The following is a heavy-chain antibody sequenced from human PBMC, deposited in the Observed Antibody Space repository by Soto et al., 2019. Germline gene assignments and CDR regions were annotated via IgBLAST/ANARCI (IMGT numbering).Heavy chain of an antibody. J-gene: IGHJ4*02. CDR2: MYYTGST. V-gene: IGHV4-59*02. Sequence: SETLSLTCTVSIGSVSGYYWGWIRQPPGLGLEWIGYMYYTGSTNYNPSLKSRVIISVDTSRNQFSLKVTSVTPADTAVYYCARVQRFYRSSGATYWPVDWGQGTLVTSPQ. D-gene: IGHD3-10*01. CDR1: IGSVSGYY. CDR3: ARVQRFYRSSGATYWPVD.